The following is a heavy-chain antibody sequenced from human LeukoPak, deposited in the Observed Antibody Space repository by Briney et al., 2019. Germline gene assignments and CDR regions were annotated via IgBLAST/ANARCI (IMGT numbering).Heavy chain of an antibody. CDR3: ARVSGDYGGNSYFDY. J-gene: IGHJ4*02. Sequence: SETLSLTCTVSGGSISSSSYYWGWIRQPPGKGLEWIGSIYYSGSTYYNPSLKSRVTISVDTSKNQFSLKLSSVTAADTAVYYCARVSGDYGGNSYFDYWGQGTLVTVSS. V-gene: IGHV4-39*07. CDR1: GGSISSSSYY. CDR2: IYYSGST. D-gene: IGHD4-23*01.